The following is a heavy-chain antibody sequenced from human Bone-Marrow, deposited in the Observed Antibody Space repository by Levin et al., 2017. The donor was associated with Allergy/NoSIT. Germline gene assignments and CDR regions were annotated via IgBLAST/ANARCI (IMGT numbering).Heavy chain of an antibody. Sequence: GGSLRLSCAASGFTVSNNYMSWVRQAPGKGLEWLSALYSGDTTYYADSVKGRFTISRDNSKNTLYLQMNSLRDEDTAVYYCARATTRATIFEYWGQGTLVTVSS. CDR1: GFTVSNNY. J-gene: IGHJ4*02. CDR3: ARATTRATIFEY. D-gene: IGHD5-24*01. V-gene: IGHV3-53*01. CDR2: LYSGDTT.